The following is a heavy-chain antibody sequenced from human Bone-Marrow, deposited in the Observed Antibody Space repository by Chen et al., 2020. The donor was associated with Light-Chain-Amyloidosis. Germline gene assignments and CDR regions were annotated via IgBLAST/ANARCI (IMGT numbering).Heavy chain of an antibody. V-gene: IGHV5-51*01. CDR1: GYTFPNYW. CDR3: ARRRDGYNFDY. Sequence: EVQLEQSGPEVKKPGESLKISCKGSGYTFPNYWIGWVRQMPGKGLEWMGVIYPDDSDARYSPSFEGQVTISADKSITTAYLQWRGLKGSDTAMYYCARRRDGYNFDYWGQGTLVTVSS. CDR2: IYPDDSDA. D-gene: IGHD5-12*01. J-gene: IGHJ4*02.